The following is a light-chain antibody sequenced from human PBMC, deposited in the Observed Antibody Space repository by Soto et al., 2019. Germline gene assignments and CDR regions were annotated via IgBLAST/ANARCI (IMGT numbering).Light chain of an antibody. CDR1: MRDVGGYNL. CDR2: EVR. V-gene: IGLV2-14*01. CDR3: SSFTSKSSLI. Sequence: QSALTQPASVSGSPGQSITISCAGTMRDVGGYNLVSWYQQHPGRAPQLILYEVRNRPSGISFRFSGSKSGNTASLTISGLQAEDEADYYCSSFTSKSSLIFGGGTKVTV. J-gene: IGLJ2*01.